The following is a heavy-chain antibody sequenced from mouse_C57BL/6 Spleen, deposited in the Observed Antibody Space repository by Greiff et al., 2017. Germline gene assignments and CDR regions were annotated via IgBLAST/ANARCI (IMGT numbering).Heavy chain of an antibody. D-gene: IGHD2-3*01. J-gene: IGHJ3*01. CDR1: GYTFTSYW. CDR2: IHPNSGST. Sequence: VQLQQPGAELVKPGASVKLSCKASGYTFTSYWMHWVKQRPGQGLEWIGMIHPNSGSTNYNEKFKSKATLTVDKSSSTAYMQLSSLTSEDSAVYYCARFGDGYSWFAYWSQGTLVTVSA. CDR3: ARFGDGYSWFAY. V-gene: IGHV1-64*01.